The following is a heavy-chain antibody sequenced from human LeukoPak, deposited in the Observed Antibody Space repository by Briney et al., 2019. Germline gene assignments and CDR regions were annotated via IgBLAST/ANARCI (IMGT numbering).Heavy chain of an antibody. J-gene: IGHJ4*02. V-gene: IGHV3-30*03. CDR3: ARDRGTTVTTYYFDY. D-gene: IGHD4-17*01. Sequence: PGRSLRLSCAASGFTFSSYGMHWVRQAPGKGLEWVAVISYDGSNKYYADSVKGRFTISRDNSKNTLYLQMNSLRAEDTAVYYCARDRGTTVTTYYFDYWGQGTLVTVSS. CDR2: ISYDGSNK. CDR1: GFTFSSYG.